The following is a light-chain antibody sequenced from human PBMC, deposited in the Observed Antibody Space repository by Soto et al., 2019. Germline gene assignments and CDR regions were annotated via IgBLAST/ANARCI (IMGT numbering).Light chain of an antibody. V-gene: IGLV2-14*03. CDR1: SSDVGGHNY. CDR3: SSYADSSTVV. J-gene: IGLJ2*01. CDR2: NVD. Sequence: QSVLTQVASVSASPGQSITISCTGTSSDVGGHNYVSWYQQHPGKAPKLMIYNVDYRPSGVSNRFSGSKSGNTASLTISGLQADDEAYYYFSSYADSSTVVFGGGTKVTVL.